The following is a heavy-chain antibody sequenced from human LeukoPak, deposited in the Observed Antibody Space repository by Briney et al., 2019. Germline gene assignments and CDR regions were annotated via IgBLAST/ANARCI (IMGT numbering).Heavy chain of an antibody. CDR2: ISGSGGST. Sequence: GGSLRLSCAASGFTFSSYAMSWVRQAPGKGLEWVSAISGSGGSTYYADSVKGRFTISRDNSKNTLYLQMNGLRAEDTAVYYCAKHGGGYSYYYWGQGTLVTVSS. V-gene: IGHV3-23*01. CDR3: AKHGGGYSYYY. J-gene: IGHJ4*02. D-gene: IGHD5-18*01. CDR1: GFTFSSYA.